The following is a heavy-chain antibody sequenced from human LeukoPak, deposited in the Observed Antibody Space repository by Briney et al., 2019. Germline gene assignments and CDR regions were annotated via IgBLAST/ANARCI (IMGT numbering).Heavy chain of an antibody. V-gene: IGHV4-31*03. J-gene: IGHJ4*02. D-gene: IGHD3-22*01. CDR2: IYYSGST. CDR1: GGSISSGGYY. CDR3: ARDFRGRGYYDY. Sequence: SETLSLTCTVSGGSISSGGYYWSWIRQHPGKGLEWIGYIYYSGSTYYNPSLKSRVTISVDTSKNQFSLKLSSVTAADTAVYYCARDFRGRGYYDYWGQGTLVTVSS.